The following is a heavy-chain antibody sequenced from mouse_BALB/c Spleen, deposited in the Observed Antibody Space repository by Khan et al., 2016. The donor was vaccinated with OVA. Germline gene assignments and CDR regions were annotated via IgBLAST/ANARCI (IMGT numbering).Heavy chain of an antibody. CDR3: ARQPYYHYYALDY. Sequence: VQLQESGPGLVVPSQSLSITCTISGFSLTSYGIHWVRQPPGKGLEWLVVIWSDGSTTYNSTLKSRLSITKDNSKSQIFLKMNSLQTDDTAMYFCARQPYYHYYALDYWGQGTSVTVSS. D-gene: IGHD2-10*01. V-gene: IGHV2-6-1*01. J-gene: IGHJ4*01. CDR1: GFSLTSYG. CDR2: IWSDGST.